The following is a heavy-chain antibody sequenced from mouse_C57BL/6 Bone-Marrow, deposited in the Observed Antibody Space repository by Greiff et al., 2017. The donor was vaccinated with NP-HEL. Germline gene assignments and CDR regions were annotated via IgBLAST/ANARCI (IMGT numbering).Heavy chain of an antibody. CDR1: GYTFTNYW. Sequence: VHLVESGAELVRPGTSVKMSCKASGYTFTNYWIGWAKQRPGHGLEWIGDIYPGGGYTNYNEKFKGKATLTADKSSSTAYMQFSSLTSEDSAIYYCAGGHYFDYWGQGTTLTVSS. J-gene: IGHJ2*01. CDR3: AGGHYFDY. V-gene: IGHV1-63*01. CDR2: IYPGGGYT.